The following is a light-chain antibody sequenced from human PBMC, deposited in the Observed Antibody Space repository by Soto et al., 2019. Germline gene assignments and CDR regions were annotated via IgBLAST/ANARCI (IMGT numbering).Light chain of an antibody. CDR2: GVS. J-gene: IGKJ5*01. CDR1: QSISRSF. CDR3: QHYGSSSSIT. Sequence: EVVMTQSPATLSVSPGERATLSCRASQSISRSFLAWYQQKPGQAPRLLIYGVSSRAADIPDRFSGSGSGTDFTLTISRLEPEDFAVFYCQHYGSSSSITFGQGTRLEIK. V-gene: IGKV3-20*01.